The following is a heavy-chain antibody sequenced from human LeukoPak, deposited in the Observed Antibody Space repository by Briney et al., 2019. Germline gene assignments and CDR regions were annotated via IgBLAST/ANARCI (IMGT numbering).Heavy chain of an antibody. V-gene: IGHV3-30-3*01. CDR2: ISYDGSNK. D-gene: IGHD7-27*01. Sequence: GGSLRLSCAASEFTFSDSWMHWVRQAPGKGLEWVAVISYDGSNKYYADSVKGRFTISRDNSKDTLYLQMNSLRAEDTAVYYCARDGELDYWGQGTLVTVSS. J-gene: IGHJ4*02. CDR3: ARDGELDY. CDR1: EFTFSDSW.